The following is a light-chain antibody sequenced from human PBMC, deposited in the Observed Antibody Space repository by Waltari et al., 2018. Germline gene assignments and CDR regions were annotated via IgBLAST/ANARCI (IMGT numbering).Light chain of an antibody. V-gene: IGLV2-14*01. J-gene: IGLJ1*01. CDR2: EVS. CDR1: SIDVGCYNY. Sequence: QSALTQPASVSGSPGHPLTISCPGTSIDVGCYNYPPWYQQPPGKAPKLMIYEVSNRPSGVSNRFSGSKSGNTASLTISGLQAEDEADYYCSSYTSSSTYVFGTGTKVTVL. CDR3: SSYTSSSTYV.